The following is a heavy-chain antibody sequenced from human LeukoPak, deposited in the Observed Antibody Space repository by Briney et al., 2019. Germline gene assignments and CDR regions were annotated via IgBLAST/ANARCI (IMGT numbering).Heavy chain of an antibody. V-gene: IGHV1-8*01. J-gene: IGHJ4*02. CDR2: MNPNSGNT. CDR3: ARHITMVRGVPLDY. D-gene: IGHD3-10*01. CDR1: GYTFTSYD. Sequence: ASVKVSCTASGYTFTSYDINWVRQATGQGLEWMGWMNPNSGNTGYAQKFQGRVTMTRNTSISTAYMELSSLRSEDTAVYYCARHITMVRGVPLDYWGQGTLVTVSS.